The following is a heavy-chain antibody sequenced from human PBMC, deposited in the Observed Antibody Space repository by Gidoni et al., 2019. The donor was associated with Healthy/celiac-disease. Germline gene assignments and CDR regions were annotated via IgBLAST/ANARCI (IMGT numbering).Heavy chain of an antibody. D-gene: IGHD5-18*01. CDR2: ISSSGSTL. CDR1: GFTFSSYE. J-gene: IGHJ6*02. CDR3: ARDHTAMVSYYYYGMDV. V-gene: IGHV3-48*03. Sequence: EVQLVESGGGLVQPGVSLRLSCSASGFTFSSYEMNWVGQPPGNGLEWVSYISSSGSTLYYADSVKGRFTISRDNAKNSLYLQMNSLRAEDTAVYYCARDHTAMVSYYYYGMDVWGQGTTVTVSS.